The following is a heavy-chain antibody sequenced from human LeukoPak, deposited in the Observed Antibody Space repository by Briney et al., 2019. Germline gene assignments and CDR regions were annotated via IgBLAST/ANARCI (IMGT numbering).Heavy chain of an antibody. CDR3: ASAATKHFDY. D-gene: IGHD2-15*01. CDR1: GGSISSSSYY. Sequence: SETLSLTCTVSGGSISSSSYYWGWIRQPPGKGLEWIGSIYYSGSTYYNPCLKSRVTISVDTSKNQFSLKLSSVTAADTAVYYCASAATKHFDYWGQGTLVTVSS. V-gene: IGHV4-39*07. CDR2: IYYSGST. J-gene: IGHJ4*02.